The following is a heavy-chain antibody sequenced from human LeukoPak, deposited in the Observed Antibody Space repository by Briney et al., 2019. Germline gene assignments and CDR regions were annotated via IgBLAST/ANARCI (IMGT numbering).Heavy chain of an antibody. CDR3: AREVVRGLRYAFDI. CDR1: GGSISSYY. D-gene: IGHD2-21*01. J-gene: IGHJ3*02. V-gene: IGHV4-59*01. Sequence: SETLSLTCTVSGGSISSYYWSWIRQPPGKGLEWIGYIYYSGSTNYNPSLKSRVTISVDTSKNQFSLKLSSVTAADTAVYYCAREVVRGLRYAFDIWGQGTMVTVSS. CDR2: IYYSGST.